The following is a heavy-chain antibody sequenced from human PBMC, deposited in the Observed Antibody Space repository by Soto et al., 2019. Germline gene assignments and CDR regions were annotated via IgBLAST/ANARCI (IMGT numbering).Heavy chain of an antibody. J-gene: IGHJ4*02. Sequence: GGSLRLSCAASGFTFSDYGMHWVRQAPGKGLEWVAVISHDGTYKYYADSVKGRFTISRDNSKNTLYLQMNSLRAEDTAVYYCAKNKDYRNYFGFDYWGQGTLVTVSS. CDR2: ISHDGTYK. V-gene: IGHV3-30*18. D-gene: IGHD4-4*01. CDR1: GFTFSDYG. CDR3: AKNKDYRNYFGFDY.